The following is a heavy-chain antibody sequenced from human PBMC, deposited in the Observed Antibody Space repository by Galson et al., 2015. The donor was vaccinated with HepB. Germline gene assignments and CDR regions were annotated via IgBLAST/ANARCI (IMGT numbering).Heavy chain of an antibody. CDR2: IVYTGSYT. D-gene: IGHD3-22*01. Sequence: SLRLSCAASGFTLNIYDMIWVRQAPGKGLEWVSTIVYTGSYTFYAQSVKGRLTISRDTSTNTLSLQMNSLRAEDTAVYYCAKGLTSGSPYRAFEMWGQGTMVTVSS. CDR3: AKGLTSGSPYRAFEM. V-gene: IGHV3-23*01. J-gene: IGHJ3*02. CDR1: GFTLNIYD.